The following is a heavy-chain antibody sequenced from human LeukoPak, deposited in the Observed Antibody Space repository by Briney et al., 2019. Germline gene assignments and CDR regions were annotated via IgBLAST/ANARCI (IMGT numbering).Heavy chain of an antibody. CDR2: ISYDGSNK. J-gene: IGHJ4*02. V-gene: IGHV3-30-3*01. CDR1: GFTFSSYA. CDR3: ARPPPGSLWSYGGNPSTCDY. D-gene: IGHD4-23*01. Sequence: PGGSLRLSCAASGFTFSSYAMHWVRQAPGKGLEWVAVISYDGSNKYYADSVKGRFTISRDNSKNTLYLQMNSLRAEDTAVYYCARPPPGSLWSYGGNPSTCDYWGQGTLVTVSS.